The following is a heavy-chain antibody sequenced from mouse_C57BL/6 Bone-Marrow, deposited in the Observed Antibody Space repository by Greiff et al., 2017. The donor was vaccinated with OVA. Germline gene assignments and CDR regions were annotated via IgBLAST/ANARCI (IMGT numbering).Heavy chain of an antibody. CDR1: GFTFSDYG. V-gene: IGHV5-17*01. CDR2: ISSGSSTI. CDR3: ARGASTVWYFDV. Sequence: EVQVVESGGGLVKPGGSLKLSCAASGFTFSDYGMHWVRQAPEKGLEWVAYISSGSSTIYYADTVKGRFTISRDNAKNTLFRQMTSLRSEDTAMYYCARGASTVWYFDVWGTGTTVTVSS. J-gene: IGHJ1*03. D-gene: IGHD1-1*01.